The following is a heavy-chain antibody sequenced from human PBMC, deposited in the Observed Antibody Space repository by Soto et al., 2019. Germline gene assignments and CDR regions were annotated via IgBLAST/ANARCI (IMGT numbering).Heavy chain of an antibody. V-gene: IGHV3-11*01. J-gene: IGHJ4*02. Sequence: GGSLRLSCAASGFTFSDYYMSWIRQAPGKGLEWVSYISSSGDIIYYADSMKGRFTISRDNAKNSLYLQMNNLRAEDTAVYYCARDLGYYDSSGYLDYWGQGTLVTVSS. CDR1: GFTFSDYY. D-gene: IGHD3-22*01. CDR3: ARDLGYYDSSGYLDY. CDR2: ISSSGDII.